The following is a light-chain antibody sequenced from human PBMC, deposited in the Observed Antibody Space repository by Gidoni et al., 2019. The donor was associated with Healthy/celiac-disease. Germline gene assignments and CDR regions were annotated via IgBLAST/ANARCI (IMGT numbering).Light chain of an antibody. J-gene: IGKJ4*02. CDR3: QMHNIWPPLT. CDR2: GAC. CDR1: QSFNSN. Sequence: EIVMTPSPATLSVSPGVRATLSCRASQSFNSNLAWYQQKPGQAPRLLIYGACTRAAGSPAGCIGSSAGAEFSLTISSLQAEDFVGYYCQMHNIWPPLTFGGGTKVEIK. V-gene: IGKV3-15*01.